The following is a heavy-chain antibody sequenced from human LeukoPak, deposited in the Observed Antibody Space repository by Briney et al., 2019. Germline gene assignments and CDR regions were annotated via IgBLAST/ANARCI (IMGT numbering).Heavy chain of an antibody. CDR1: GYSFTSYW. CDR3: ARRGNYYFDS. J-gene: IGHJ4*02. D-gene: IGHD3-10*01. Sequence: GESLKISCKGSGYSFTSYWIAWVRQMPGRGLEGMGVIYPGDSDTRYSPSFQGQVTISADKSITTAYLQWSSLKASDTAIYYCARRGNYYFDSWGQGTLVTVSS. CDR2: IYPGDSDT. V-gene: IGHV5-51*01.